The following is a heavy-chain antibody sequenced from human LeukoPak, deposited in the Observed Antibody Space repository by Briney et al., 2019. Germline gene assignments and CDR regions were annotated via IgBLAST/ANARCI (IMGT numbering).Heavy chain of an antibody. Sequence: SETLSLTCAVYGGSFSGYYWSWIRQPPGKGLEWIGEINHSGSTNYNPSLKSRVTISVDTSKNQFSLKLSSVTAADTAVYYCARAWSLVWAFDIWGQGTMVTVSS. CDR3: ARAWSLVWAFDI. CDR1: GGSFSGYY. CDR2: INHSGST. V-gene: IGHV4-34*01. D-gene: IGHD2-8*01. J-gene: IGHJ3*02.